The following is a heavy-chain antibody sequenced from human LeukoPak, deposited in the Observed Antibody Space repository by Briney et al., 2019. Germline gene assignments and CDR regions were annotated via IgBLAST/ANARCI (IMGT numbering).Heavy chain of an antibody. CDR3: ARDQYQYYYDSSGYYLVY. J-gene: IGHJ4*02. V-gene: IGHV1-69*05. CDR1: GGTFSSYA. D-gene: IGHD3-22*01. CDR2: IIPIFGTA. Sequence: SVKVSCKASGGTFSSYAISWVRQAPGQGLEWMGGIIPIFGTANYAQKFQGRVTITTDESTSTAYMELSSLRSEDTAAYYCARDQYQYYYDSSGYYLVYWGQGTLVTVSS.